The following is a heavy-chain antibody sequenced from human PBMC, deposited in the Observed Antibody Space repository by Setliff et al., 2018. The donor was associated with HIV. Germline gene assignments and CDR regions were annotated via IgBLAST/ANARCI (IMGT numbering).Heavy chain of an antibody. V-gene: IGHV4-4*07. D-gene: IGHD2-21*02. Sequence: PSETLSLTCTVSGGSISNYYWSWIRQPAGKGLEWIGRIQTSGRTNNNPSLKSRVTMSVDTSNNQFSLILTSVTAADTAVYYCARSSRVNCGGDCYLFDYWGQGTPVTVSS. J-gene: IGHJ4*02. CDR2: IQTSGRT. CDR3: ARSSRVNCGGDCYLFDY. CDR1: GGSISNYY.